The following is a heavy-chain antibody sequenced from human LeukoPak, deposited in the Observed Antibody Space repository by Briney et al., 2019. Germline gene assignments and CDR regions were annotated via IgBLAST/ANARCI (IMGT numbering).Heavy chain of an antibody. D-gene: IGHD3-22*01. CDR1: GFTFSSYG. J-gene: IGHJ4*02. V-gene: IGHV3-30*18. CDR2: ISYDGSNK. CDR3: AKGGYDSSGYYSLLVDY. Sequence: GGSLRLSCAASGFTFSSYGMPWVRQAPGKGLEWVAVISYDGSNKYYADSVKGRFTISRDNSKNTLYLQMNSLRAEDTAVYYCAKGGYDSSGYYSLLVDYWGQGTLVTVSS.